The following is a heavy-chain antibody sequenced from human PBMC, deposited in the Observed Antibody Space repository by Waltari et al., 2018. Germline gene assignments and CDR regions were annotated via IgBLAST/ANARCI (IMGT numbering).Heavy chain of an antibody. V-gene: IGHV1-24*01. D-gene: IGHD3-10*01. Sequence: QVQLVQSGAEVKKPGASVKVSCKVSGYTLTELSMHWVRQAPGKGLEWMGGFDPEDGETIYAQKFQGRVTMTEDTSTDTAYMELSSLRSEDTAGDFCATVQPGDYYYGMDVWGQGTTVTVSS. J-gene: IGHJ6*02. CDR2: FDPEDGET. CDR1: GYTLTELS. CDR3: ATVQPGDYYYGMDV.